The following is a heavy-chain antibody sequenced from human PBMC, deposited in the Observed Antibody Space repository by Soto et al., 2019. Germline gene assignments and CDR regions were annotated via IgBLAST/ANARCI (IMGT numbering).Heavy chain of an antibody. CDR3: ARDEYGSGSYYFV. D-gene: IGHD3-10*01. V-gene: IGHV3-21*01. CDR2: ISSSSSYI. J-gene: IGHJ6*02. CDR1: GFTFSSYS. Sequence: EVQLVESGGGLVKPGGSLRLSCAASGFTFSSYSMNWVRQAPGKGLEWVSSISSSSSYIYYADSVKGRFTISRDNAKNSPYLQMNSLRAEDTAVYYCARDEYGSGSYYFVWGQGTTVTVSS.